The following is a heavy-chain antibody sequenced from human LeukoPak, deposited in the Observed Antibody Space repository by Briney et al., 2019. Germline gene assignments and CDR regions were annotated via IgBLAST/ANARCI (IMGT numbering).Heavy chain of an antibody. V-gene: IGHV1-8*01. D-gene: IGHD6-6*01. CDR2: MNPNSGNT. CDR3: ARGIAARRAFDY. CDR1: GYTFTSYD. J-gene: IGHJ4*02. Sequence: AASVKVSCKASGYTFTSYDINWVRQATGQGLEWMGWMNPNSGNTGYAQKFQGRVTMTRNTSISTAYMELSSLRSEDTAVYYCARGIAARRAFDYWGQGTLVTVSS.